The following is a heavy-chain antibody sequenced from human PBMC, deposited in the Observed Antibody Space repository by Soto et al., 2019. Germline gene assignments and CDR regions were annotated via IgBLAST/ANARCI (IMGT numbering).Heavy chain of an antibody. CDR3: ARSTYYDILTGSYYYYAMDV. D-gene: IGHD3-9*01. V-gene: IGHV3-53*01. J-gene: IGHJ6*02. CDR1: GFTVGSNF. CDR2: IYSEGTP. Sequence: GGSLRLSCAASGFTVGSNFMIWVRQAPGKGLEWVSVIYSEGTPYYADSVKGRFTISRENSNNTLYLHMNNLRAEDTAVYYCARSTYYDILTGSYYYYAMDVWGQGTTVTVPS.